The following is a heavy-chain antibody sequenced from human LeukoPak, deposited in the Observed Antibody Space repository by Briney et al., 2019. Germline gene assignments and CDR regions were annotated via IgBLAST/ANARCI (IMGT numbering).Heavy chain of an antibody. CDR1: GFTFSNYA. J-gene: IGHJ4*02. CDR2: ISSSSSTI. CDR3: ARDHPNYYDSSGL. D-gene: IGHD3-22*01. V-gene: IGHV3-48*02. Sequence: GGSLRLSCAASGFTFSNYAMNWVRQALGKGLEWVSYISSSSSTIYYADSVKGRFTISRDNAKNSLYLQMNSLRDEDTAVYYCARDHPNYYDSSGLWGQGTLVTVSS.